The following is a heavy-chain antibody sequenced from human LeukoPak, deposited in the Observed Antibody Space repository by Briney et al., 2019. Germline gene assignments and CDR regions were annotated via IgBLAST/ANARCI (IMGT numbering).Heavy chain of an antibody. V-gene: IGHV3-48*02. CDR2: ISIGSDYI. D-gene: IGHD3-10*01. Sequence: GGSLRLSCEATGFTFSTYSMNWVRQAPGKGLEWVSFISIGSDYIDYADSVRGRFTISRDNTKNSLYLEMSSLRDDDTAVYYCAPDFNRGGRDHYWGQGTLVTVSS. CDR1: GFTFSTYS. CDR3: APDFNRGGRDHY. J-gene: IGHJ4*02.